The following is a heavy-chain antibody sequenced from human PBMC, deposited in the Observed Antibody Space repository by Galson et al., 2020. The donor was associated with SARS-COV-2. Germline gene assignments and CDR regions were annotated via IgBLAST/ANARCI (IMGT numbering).Heavy chain of an antibody. D-gene: IGHD6-19*01. CDR1: GFTFSDHA. V-gene: IGHV3-33*01. J-gene: IGHJ4*02. Sequence: GESLEISCAASGFTFSDHAMHWVRQAPGKGLEWVAQIYFDGSEKYYGDSVKGRFTISRDSSKNTVYLQMNNLRADDTAVYYCARDGQSSSGWAFDYWGQGTLLTVSS. CDR3: ARDGQSSSGWAFDY. CDR2: IYFDGSEK.